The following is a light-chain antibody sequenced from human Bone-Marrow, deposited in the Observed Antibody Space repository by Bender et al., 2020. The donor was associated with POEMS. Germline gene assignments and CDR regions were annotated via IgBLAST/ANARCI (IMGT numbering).Light chain of an antibody. CDR2: QDT. J-gene: IGLJ3*02. V-gene: IGLV3-1*01. CDR3: ASWDDSLNGWV. CDR1: DLGDKY. Sequence: SYEVTQPPSVSVSPGQTASITCSGDDLGDKYVAWYQQKPGQSPVLVIYQDTKRPSGVPDRFSGSRSGTSPSLAISGLQSDDEADYYCASWDDSLNGWVFGGGTKLTVL.